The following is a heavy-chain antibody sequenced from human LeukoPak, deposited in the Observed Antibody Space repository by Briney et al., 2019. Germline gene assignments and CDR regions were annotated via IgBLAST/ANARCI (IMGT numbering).Heavy chain of an antibody. V-gene: IGHV4-59*01. J-gene: IGHJ4*02. CDR3: ARFGRDGYNLDY. CDR1: GGSISGYY. D-gene: IGHD5-24*01. Sequence: PSETLSLTCTVSGGSISGYYWTWIRQPPGKGLEWIGYIYYTGSTNYNPSLKSRVTISVDTSKNQFSLNLSSVTAADTALYYCARFGRDGYNLDYWGQGTLVTVSS. CDR2: IYYTGST.